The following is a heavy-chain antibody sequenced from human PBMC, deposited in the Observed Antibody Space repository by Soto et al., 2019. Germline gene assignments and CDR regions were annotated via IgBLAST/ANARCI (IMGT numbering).Heavy chain of an antibody. CDR2: ISGSGGST. Sequence: GGSLRLSCAASGFTFSSYAMSWVRQAPGKGLEWVSAISGSGGSTYYADSVKGRFTISRDNSKNTLYLQMDSLRAEDTAVYYCAKGELQQLEPHYYYYYGLDVWGQGTTVTV. CDR3: AKGELQQLEPHYYYYYGLDV. D-gene: IGHD6-13*01. J-gene: IGHJ6*02. V-gene: IGHV3-23*01. CDR1: GFTFSSYA.